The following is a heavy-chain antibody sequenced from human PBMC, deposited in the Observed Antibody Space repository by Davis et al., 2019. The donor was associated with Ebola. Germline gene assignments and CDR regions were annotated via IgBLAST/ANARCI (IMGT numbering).Heavy chain of an antibody. CDR1: GGSISRSNW. V-gene: IGHV4-4*02. Sequence: SETLSLTCAVSGGSISRSNWWSWVRQPPGKGLEWIGEIYHSGSTNYNPSLKSRVIISGDRSKNQFSLNLTSVTAADTAVYYCARVDGHVFDYWGQGTLVTVSS. CDR3: ARVDGHVFDY. CDR2: IYHSGST. J-gene: IGHJ4*02. D-gene: IGHD3/OR15-3a*01.